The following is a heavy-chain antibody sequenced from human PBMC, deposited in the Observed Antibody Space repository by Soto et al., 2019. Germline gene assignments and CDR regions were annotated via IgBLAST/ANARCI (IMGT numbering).Heavy chain of an antibody. Sequence: ASVKVSCKASGYTFTSYDINWVRQATGQGLEWMGWMNPNSGNTGYAQKFQGRVTMTRNTSISTAYMELSSLRSEDTAVYYCAKGSYSGSYGYYYGMDVWGQGTTVTVSS. D-gene: IGHD1-26*01. V-gene: IGHV1-8*01. CDR2: MNPNSGNT. J-gene: IGHJ6*02. CDR1: GYTFTSYD. CDR3: AKGSYSGSYGYYYGMDV.